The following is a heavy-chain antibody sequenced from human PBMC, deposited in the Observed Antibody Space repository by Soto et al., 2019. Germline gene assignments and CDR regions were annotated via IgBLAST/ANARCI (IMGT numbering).Heavy chain of an antibody. CDR1: GFTFSSYW. CDR3: ARGGLRLGELSSN. Sequence: GGSLRLSCAASGFTFSSYWMHWVRQAPGKGLVWVSRINSDGSSTSYADSVKGRFTISRDNAKNTLYLQMNSLRAEDTAVYYCARGGLRLGELSSNWGQGTLVTVSS. CDR2: INSDGSST. J-gene: IGHJ4*02. V-gene: IGHV3-74*01. D-gene: IGHD3-16*02.